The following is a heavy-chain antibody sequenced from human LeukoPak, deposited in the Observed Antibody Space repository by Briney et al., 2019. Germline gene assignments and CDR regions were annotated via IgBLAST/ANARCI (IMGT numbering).Heavy chain of an antibody. V-gene: IGHV3-33*01. CDR1: GFTFSSYG. CDR2: IWYDGSNK. Sequence: GGSLRLSCAASGFTFSSYGMHWVRQAPGKGLEWVAVIWYDGSNKYCADSVKGRFTISRDNSKNTLYLQMNSLRAEDTAVYYCARDPQRRGYSYGLFWGQGTMVTVSS. J-gene: IGHJ3*01. D-gene: IGHD5-18*01. CDR3: ARDPQRRGYSYGLF.